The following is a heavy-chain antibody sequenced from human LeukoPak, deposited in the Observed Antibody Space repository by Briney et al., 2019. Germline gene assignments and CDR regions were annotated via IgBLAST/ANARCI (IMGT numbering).Heavy chain of an antibody. V-gene: IGHV1-2*06. J-gene: IGHJ5*02. CDR3: ARSGQPNNWFDP. CDR2: INPNSGGT. Sequence: ASVQVSCKASGYTFTGYYMHWVRQAPGQGLEWMGRINPNSGGTNYAQKFQGRVTMTRDTSISTAYMELSRLRSDDTAVYYCARSGQPNNWFDPWGQGTLVTVSS. D-gene: IGHD3-10*01. CDR1: GYTFTGYY.